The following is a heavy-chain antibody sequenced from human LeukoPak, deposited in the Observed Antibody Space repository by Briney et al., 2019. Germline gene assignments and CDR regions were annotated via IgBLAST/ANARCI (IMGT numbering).Heavy chain of an antibody. V-gene: IGHV3-21*01. J-gene: IGHJ5*02. CDR1: GFTFSSYS. CDR3: LVVIPATGLNWFDP. D-gene: IGHD2-15*01. Sequence: GGSLRLSCAASGFTFSSYSMNWVRQAPGKGLEWVSSISSSSSYIYYADSVKGRFTISRDNAKNSLYLQMNSLTAEDTAVYYCLVVIPATGLNWFDPWGQGTLVTVSS. CDR2: ISSSSSYI.